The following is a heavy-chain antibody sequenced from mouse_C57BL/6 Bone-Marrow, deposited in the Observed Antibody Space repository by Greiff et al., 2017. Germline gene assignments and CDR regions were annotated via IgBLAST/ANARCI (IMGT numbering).Heavy chain of an antibody. V-gene: IGHV1-72*01. D-gene: IGHD2-2*01. Sequence: QVQLQQPGAELVKPGASVKLSCKASGYTFTSYWMHWVKQRPGRGLEWIGRIDPNSGGTKYNEKFKSKATLTVDKPSSTAYMQLSSLTSEDSAVYYCARPWLRRGLAYWGQGTLVTVSA. J-gene: IGHJ3*01. CDR2: IDPNSGGT. CDR3: ARPWLRRGLAY. CDR1: GYTFTSYW.